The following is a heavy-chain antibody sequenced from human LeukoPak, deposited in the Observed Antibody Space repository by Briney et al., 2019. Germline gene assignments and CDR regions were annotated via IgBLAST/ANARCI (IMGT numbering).Heavy chain of an antibody. CDR3: ARGTGYRRVYYFDY. V-gene: IGHV4-59*01. Sequence: SETLSLTCTVSIGSIRSYYWSWVRQPPGKGLEWIGYIYYSGSTNYNPSLKSRVTISVDTSKNQFSLKLSSVTAADTAVHYCARGTGYRRVYYFDYWGQGTLVTVSS. CDR2: IYYSGST. D-gene: IGHD5-24*01. J-gene: IGHJ4*02. CDR1: IGSIRSYY.